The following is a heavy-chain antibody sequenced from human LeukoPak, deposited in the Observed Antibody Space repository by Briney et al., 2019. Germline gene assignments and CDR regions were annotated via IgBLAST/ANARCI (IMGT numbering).Heavy chain of an antibody. D-gene: IGHD2-2*01. CDR2: IFHSGSA. CDR1: GYSISSGYQ. Sequence: SETLSRTCAVSGYSISSGYQWAWIRQSPGKGLEWIGSIFHSGSAHYNPSLKSRVTISVETSNNQFSLKMYSVTAADTAVYYCARDPRWLTPDCTSTSCYENYFDPWGQGTLVTVSS. CDR3: ARDPRWLTPDCTSTSCYENYFDP. J-gene: IGHJ4*02. V-gene: IGHV4-38-2*02.